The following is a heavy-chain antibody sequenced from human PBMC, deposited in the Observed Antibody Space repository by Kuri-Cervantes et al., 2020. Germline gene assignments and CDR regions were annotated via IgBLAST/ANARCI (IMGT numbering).Heavy chain of an antibody. Sequence: SETLSLTCAVYGGSFGNYYWSWIRHPPGKGLEWIGEINHSGSTHYNPSLKSRVTILVDTSKNQFSLKLTSVTAADTAVYYCARGLTYYNFWSGYAPPWGQGTLVTVSS. D-gene: IGHD3-3*01. CDR2: INHSGST. CDR3: ARGLTYYNFWSGYAPP. V-gene: IGHV4-34*01. J-gene: IGHJ5*02. CDR1: GGSFGNYY.